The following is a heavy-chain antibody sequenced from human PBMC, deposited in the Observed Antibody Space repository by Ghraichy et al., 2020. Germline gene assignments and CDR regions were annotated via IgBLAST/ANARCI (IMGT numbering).Heavy chain of an antibody. D-gene: IGHD3/OR15-3a*01. CDR1: GGSISSSNYY. Sequence: SETLSLTCTVSGGSISSSNYYWGWIRQPPGKGLEWIGSIYYSGSTYYNPSLKSRVTISVDTSKNQLSLMLSSVTAADTAVYYCARQSIGTGPPGGTFDYWGQGTLVTVSS. CDR2: IYYSGST. J-gene: IGHJ4*02. V-gene: IGHV4-39*01. CDR3: ARQSIGTGPPGGTFDY.